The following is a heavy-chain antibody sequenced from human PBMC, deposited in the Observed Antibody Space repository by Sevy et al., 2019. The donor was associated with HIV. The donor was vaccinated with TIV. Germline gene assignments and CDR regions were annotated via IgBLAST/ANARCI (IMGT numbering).Heavy chain of an antibody. Sequence: GGSLRLSCAASGFTFSSYGMHWVRQAPGKGLEWVAVIWYDGSNKYYADSVKGRFTISRDNSKNTLYLQMNSLRAEDTAVYYCAREKLPPVMVTMVRGALSYYFDYWGQGTLVTVSS. J-gene: IGHJ4*02. CDR2: IWYDGSNK. V-gene: IGHV3-33*01. CDR1: GFTFSSYG. D-gene: IGHD3-10*01. CDR3: AREKLPPVMVTMVRGALSYYFDY.